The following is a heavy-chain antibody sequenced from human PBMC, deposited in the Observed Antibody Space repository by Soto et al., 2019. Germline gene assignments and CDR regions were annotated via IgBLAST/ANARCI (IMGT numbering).Heavy chain of an antibody. CDR1: GGTFSSYA. J-gene: IGHJ6*02. CDR2: IIPIFGTA. D-gene: IGHD6-19*01. Sequence: QVQLVQSGAEVKKPGSSVKVSCKASGGTFSSYAISWVRQAPGQGLEWMGGIIPIFGTANYEQKFQGRVTITADESTSTAYMELSSLRSEDTAVYYCARSGSSSGWAYYYGMDVWGQGTTVTVSS. V-gene: IGHV1-69*01. CDR3: ARSGSSSGWAYYYGMDV.